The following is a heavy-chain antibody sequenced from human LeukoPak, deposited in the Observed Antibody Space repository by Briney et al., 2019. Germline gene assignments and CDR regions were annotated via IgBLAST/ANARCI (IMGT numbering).Heavy chain of an antibody. CDR1: GFTFSSYA. J-gene: IGHJ3*02. CDR2: ISGSGGST. Sequence: GGSLRLSCAASGFTFSSYAMSWVRQAPGKGLEWVSAISGSGGSTYYADSVKGRFTISRDDSKDTLYLQMNSLRAEDTAVYYCAKGTPSGPFAFDIWGQGTMVTVSS. CDR3: AKGTPSGPFAFDI. D-gene: IGHD1-14*01. V-gene: IGHV3-23*01.